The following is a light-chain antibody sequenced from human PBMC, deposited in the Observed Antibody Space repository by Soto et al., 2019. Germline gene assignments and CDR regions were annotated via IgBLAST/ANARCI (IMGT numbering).Light chain of an antibody. CDR1: QTVTNY. V-gene: IGKV3-11*01. Sequence: EIVLTQSPATLSLSPGERATLSCRASQTVTNYLAWYQQRPDQAPRLLIYDASNRATGIPARFSGSGSGTDFTLTISSLEPEDFAVYYCQQRSNWPPGITFGPGTKVDIK. CDR2: DAS. CDR3: QQRSNWPPGIT. J-gene: IGKJ3*01.